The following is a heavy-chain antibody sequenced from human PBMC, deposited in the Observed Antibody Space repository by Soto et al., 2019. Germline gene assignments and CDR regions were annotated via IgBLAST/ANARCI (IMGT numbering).Heavy chain of an antibody. CDR3: ARRRPTGYYNY. CDR2: IGGSSSYT. V-gene: IGHV3-11*05. CDR1: EFPFSDYY. D-gene: IGHD3-9*01. Sequence: QVQLVESGGDLSKPGGSRKLPCEASEFPFSDYYRSGIRQAPGKGLEWVSSIGGSSSYTNNADSVKGRFTISRDNAKNSLYLQMNSLRAEDTAVYYCARRRPTGYYNYWGQGTLVTVSA. J-gene: IGHJ4*02.